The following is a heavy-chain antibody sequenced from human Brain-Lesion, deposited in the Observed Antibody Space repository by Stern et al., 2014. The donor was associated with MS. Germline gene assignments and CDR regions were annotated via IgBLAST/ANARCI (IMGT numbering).Heavy chain of an antibody. J-gene: IGHJ5*01. D-gene: IGHD3-10*01. CDR1: GFTFSNYW. V-gene: IGHV3-74*02. Sequence: EDQLVESGGGLVQPGGSLRLSCAASGFTFSNYWLHWVRQSPGKGLVWGSRVNNDGRRTSYAGSVKGRFTMSRDNAKNTLYLQMNSLRVEDTAIYYCARGERWFDSWGQGTLVTVSS. CDR2: VNNDGRRT. CDR3: ARGERWFDS.